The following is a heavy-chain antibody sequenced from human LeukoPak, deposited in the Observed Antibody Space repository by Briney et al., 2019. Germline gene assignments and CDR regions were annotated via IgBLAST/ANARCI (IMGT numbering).Heavy chain of an antibody. Sequence: GGSLRLSCAASGFTFNYFWMHWVRQVPGKGPVWVSGINHDGTATYYADSVKGRFTISRDNAKNTVYRQMNGLRAEDTSVYFCATVSEYWGQGTLVTVSS. CDR2: INHDGTAT. CDR3: ATVSEY. J-gene: IGHJ4*02. V-gene: IGHV3-74*01. CDR1: GFTFNYFW.